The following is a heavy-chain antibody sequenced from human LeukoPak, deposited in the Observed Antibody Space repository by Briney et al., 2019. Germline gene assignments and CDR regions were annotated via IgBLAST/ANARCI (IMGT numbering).Heavy chain of an antibody. CDR1: AFTFSDYY. CDR3: AREGELPPDY. Sequence: PGGSLRLSCAASAFTFSDYYMSWIRHPPGKGLEWASYISSSGSTIYYADSVKGRFTISRDNAKNSLYLQMNSLRAEDTAVYYCAREGELPPDYWGEGTLVTVSS. J-gene: IGHJ4*02. V-gene: IGHV3-11*01. CDR2: ISSSGSTI. D-gene: IGHD1-26*01.